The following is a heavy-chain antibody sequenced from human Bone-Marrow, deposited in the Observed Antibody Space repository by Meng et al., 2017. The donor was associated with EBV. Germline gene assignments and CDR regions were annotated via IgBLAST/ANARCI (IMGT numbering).Heavy chain of an antibody. CDR3: ARLDYFDY. V-gene: IGHV1-3*01. CDR2: INPGNGNT. Sequence: VQLVQAGAAVKKPGASVKLSCKPAVTTFTSYAMHWVRQAPGQRLEWIVWINPGNGNTKYSQKFQGRVPITRDTSASTAYMELSSLRSEDTAVYYCARLDYFDYWGQGTLVTVSS. CDR1: VTTFTSYA. J-gene: IGHJ4*02.